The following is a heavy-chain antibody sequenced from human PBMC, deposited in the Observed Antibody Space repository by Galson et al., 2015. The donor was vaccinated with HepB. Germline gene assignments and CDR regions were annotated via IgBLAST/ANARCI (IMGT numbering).Heavy chain of an antibody. Sequence: SLRLSCAASGFTFSSYAMHWVRQAPGKGLEWVAVISYDGSNKYYADSVKGRFTISRDNSKNTLYLQMNSLRAEDTAVYYCARDRLGYCSGGSCYSVYNWFDPWGQGTLVTVSS. CDR2: ISYDGSNK. V-gene: IGHV3-30-3*01. D-gene: IGHD2-15*01. J-gene: IGHJ5*02. CDR3: ARDRLGYCSGGSCYSVYNWFDP. CDR1: GFTFSSYA.